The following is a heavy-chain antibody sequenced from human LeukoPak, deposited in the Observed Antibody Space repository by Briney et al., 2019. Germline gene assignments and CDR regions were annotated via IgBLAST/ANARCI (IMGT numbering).Heavy chain of an antibody. Sequence: GESLKISCKGSGYSFTGYWIGWVRQMPGKGLEWMGIIYPGDSDTRYSPSFQGQVTISADKSISTAYLQWSSLKASDTAMYYCARRSTMTTDLSNYYYYGMDVWGQGTTVTVSS. V-gene: IGHV5-51*01. CDR2: IYPGDSDT. J-gene: IGHJ6*02. D-gene: IGHD4-17*01. CDR3: ARRSTMTTDLSNYYYYGMDV. CDR1: GYSFTGYW.